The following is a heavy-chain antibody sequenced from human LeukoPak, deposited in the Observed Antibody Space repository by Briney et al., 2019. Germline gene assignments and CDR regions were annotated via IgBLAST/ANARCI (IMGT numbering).Heavy chain of an antibody. Sequence: GGSLRLSCAASGFTFSSYEMNWVRQAPGKGLEWVSYISSSGSTIYYADSVKGRFTISRDNAKNSLYLQMNSLRAEDTAVYYCARDLMAVAGTGFDYWGQGALVTVSS. D-gene: IGHD6-19*01. CDR1: GFTFSSYE. CDR2: ISSSGSTI. J-gene: IGHJ4*02. CDR3: ARDLMAVAGTGFDY. V-gene: IGHV3-48*03.